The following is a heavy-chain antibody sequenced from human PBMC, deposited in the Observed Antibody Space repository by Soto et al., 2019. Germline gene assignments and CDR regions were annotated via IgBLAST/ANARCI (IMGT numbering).Heavy chain of an antibody. Sequence: QVQLQESGPGLVKPSQTLSLTCTVSGVSISSGGYCWSWIRQHPGKGLEWIGHICYRGSTYFNPSLKRRVIISVDMSKNQFSLKLSSVTAADTAVYYCAREATPGWFDPWGQGTLVTVSS. V-gene: IGHV4-31*03. J-gene: IGHJ5*02. D-gene: IGHD5-12*01. CDR2: ICYRGST. CDR3: AREATPGWFDP. CDR1: GVSISSGGYC.